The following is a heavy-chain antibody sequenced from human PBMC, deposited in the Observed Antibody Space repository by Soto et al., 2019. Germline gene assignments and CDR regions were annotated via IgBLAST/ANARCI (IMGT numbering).Heavy chain of an antibody. Sequence: GGSLRLSCAASGFTFSSYAMSWFRQAPGKGLEWVSAISGSGGSTYYADSVKGRFTISRDNSKNTLHLQMNSLRAEDTAVYYCAKFVSSGYSPIDYWGQGTLVTVSS. CDR2: ISGSGGST. CDR3: AKFVSSGYSPIDY. V-gene: IGHV3-23*01. J-gene: IGHJ4*02. D-gene: IGHD3-22*01. CDR1: GFTFSSYA.